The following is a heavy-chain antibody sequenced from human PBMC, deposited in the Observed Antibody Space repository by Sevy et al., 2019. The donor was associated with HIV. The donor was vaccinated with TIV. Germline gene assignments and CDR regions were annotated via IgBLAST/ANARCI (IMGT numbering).Heavy chain of an antibody. CDR1: GGTFSSYA. CDR2: IIPIFGTA. Sequence: ASVKVSCKASGGTFSSYAISWVRQAPGQGLEWMGGIIPIFGTANYAQKFQGRVTITADESTNTAYMELSSLRSEDTAVYYCARDRGVHDAFDIWGQGTMVTVSS. J-gene: IGHJ3*02. D-gene: IGHD3-10*01. CDR3: ARDRGVHDAFDI. V-gene: IGHV1-69*13.